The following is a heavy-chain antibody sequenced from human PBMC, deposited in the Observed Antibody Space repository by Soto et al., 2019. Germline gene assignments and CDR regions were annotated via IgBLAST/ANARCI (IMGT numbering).Heavy chain of an antibody. D-gene: IGHD6-13*01. CDR1: GGSFSGYY. Sequence: QVQLQQWGAGLLKPSETLSLTCAVYGGSFSGYYWSWIRQPPGKGLEWIGEINHSGSTNYNPSLKSRVTISVDTSKNQFSLKLSSVTAADTAVYYCARGRKDSSSSWYVDWGQGTLVTVSS. CDR2: INHSGST. V-gene: IGHV4-34*01. CDR3: ARGRKDSSSSWYVD. J-gene: IGHJ4*02.